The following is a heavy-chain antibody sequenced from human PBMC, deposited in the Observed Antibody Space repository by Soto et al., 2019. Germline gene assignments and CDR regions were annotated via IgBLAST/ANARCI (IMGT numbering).Heavy chain of an antibody. CDR2: ISSSGSTI. J-gene: IGHJ6*02. Sequence: EVQLVESGGGLVQPGGSLRLSCVASGFTFSSYEMNWVRQAPGKGLEWVSYISSSGSTIYYADSVKGRFTISRDNAKNSLYPQMYSLRAEDTAVYFCARDGAAAGRSYYYYYGMDVWGQGTTVTVSS. CDR3: ARDGAAAGRSYYYYYGMDV. D-gene: IGHD6-13*01. V-gene: IGHV3-48*03. CDR1: GFTFSSYE.